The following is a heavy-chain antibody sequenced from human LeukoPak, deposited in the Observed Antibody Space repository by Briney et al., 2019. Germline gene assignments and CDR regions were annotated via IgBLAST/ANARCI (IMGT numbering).Heavy chain of an antibody. CDR2: ISSSSSTI. CDR3: ARDSVLYCGGDCYPWYFDY. Sequence: PGGSLRLSCAASGFSFSTYSMNWVRQAPGKGLEWLSYISSSSSTIYYADSMKGRFTISRDNAKNSLYLQMNSLRAEDTAVYYCARDSVLYCGGDCYPWYFDYWGWGTLVTVSS. D-gene: IGHD2-21*02. CDR1: GFSFSTYS. V-gene: IGHV3-48*04. J-gene: IGHJ4*02.